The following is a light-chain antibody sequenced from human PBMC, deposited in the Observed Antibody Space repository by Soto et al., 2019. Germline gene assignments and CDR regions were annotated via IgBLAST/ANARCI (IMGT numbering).Light chain of an antibody. J-gene: IGLJ2*01. V-gene: IGLV2-11*01. CDR1: SSDVGGYNY. Sequence: QSVLTQPRSVSGSPGQSVTISCTGTSSDVGGYNYVSWYQQHPGKAPKLMICDVSNRPSGVPDRFSGSRSGNTASLTISGLQAEDEADYYCCAYAGIYTLVFGGGTKLTVL. CDR3: CAYAGIYTLV. CDR2: DVS.